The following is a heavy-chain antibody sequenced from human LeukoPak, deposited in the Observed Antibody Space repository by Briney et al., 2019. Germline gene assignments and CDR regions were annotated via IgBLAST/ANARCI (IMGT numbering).Heavy chain of an antibody. Sequence: SETLSLTCTVSGGSISSGGYYWSWIRQHPGKGLEWIGYIYCSGSTYYNPSLKSRVTISVDKSKNQFSLKLSSVTAADTAVYYCAGADSGSYYLDAFDIWGQGTMVTVSS. V-gene: IGHV4-31*03. J-gene: IGHJ3*02. D-gene: IGHD1-26*01. CDR2: IYCSGST. CDR1: GGSISSGGYY. CDR3: AGADSGSYYLDAFDI.